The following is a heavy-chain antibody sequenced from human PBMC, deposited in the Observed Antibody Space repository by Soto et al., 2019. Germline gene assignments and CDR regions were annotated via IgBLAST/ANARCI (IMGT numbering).Heavy chain of an antibody. J-gene: IGHJ6*02. D-gene: IGHD3-3*01. Sequence: PSETLSLTCTVSGGSISSGGYYWSWIRQRPGKGLEWIGYIYYSGSTYYNPSLKSRVTISVDTSKNQFSLKLSSVTAADTAVYYCARGRITIFGVVIDGMDVWGQGTTVTVSS. CDR3: ARGRITIFGVVIDGMDV. V-gene: IGHV4-31*03. CDR2: IYYSGST. CDR1: GGSISSGGYY.